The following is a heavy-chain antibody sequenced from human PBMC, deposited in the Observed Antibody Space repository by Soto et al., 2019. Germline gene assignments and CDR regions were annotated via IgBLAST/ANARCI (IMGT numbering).Heavy chain of an antibody. CDR3: NAYYDLWGGHTPL. Sequence: EVQLVESGGGLVKPGGSLGLSCAASGLTFKNVWMHWVRQAPGKGLEWVGRIKSKADGETTDYTEPVKGRFTISRDDSKNTLYLQMNSLKTEDPAVSYCNAYYDLWGGHTPLWGQGTRVTVSS. J-gene: IGHJ4*02. CDR2: IKSKADGETT. D-gene: IGHD3-3*01. CDR1: GLTFKNVW. V-gene: IGHV3-15*07.